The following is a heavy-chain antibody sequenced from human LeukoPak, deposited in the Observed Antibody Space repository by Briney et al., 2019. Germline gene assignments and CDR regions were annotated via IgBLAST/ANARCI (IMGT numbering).Heavy chain of an antibody. J-gene: IGHJ4*02. V-gene: IGHV3-23*01. D-gene: IGHD6-13*01. CDR1: GFTFSDYA. Sequence: PGGSLRLSCIASGFTFSDYAMTWVRQAPGKGLEWVSSIRGSGEKTSYADSAKGRFTISRDNSKNTLYLQMNSLTPGDTAVYFCAKRGHSSSEDYRYLDYWGQGTVVAVSS. CDR2: IRGSGEKT. CDR3: AKRGHSSSEDYRYLDY.